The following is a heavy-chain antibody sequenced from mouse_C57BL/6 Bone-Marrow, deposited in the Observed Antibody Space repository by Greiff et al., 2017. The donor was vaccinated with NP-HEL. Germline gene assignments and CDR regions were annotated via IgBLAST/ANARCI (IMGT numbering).Heavy chain of an antibody. CDR1: GYTFTDYY. J-gene: IGHJ1*03. D-gene: IGHD1-1*01. Sequence: QVQLQQSGPELVKPGASVKISCKASGYTFTDYYINWVKQRPGQGLEWIGWIFPGSGSTYYNEKFKGKATLTVDKSSSTAYMLLSSLTSEDSAVYFCARYPITTVVDWYFDVWGTGTTVTVSS. V-gene: IGHV1-75*01. CDR3: ARYPITTVVDWYFDV. CDR2: IFPGSGST.